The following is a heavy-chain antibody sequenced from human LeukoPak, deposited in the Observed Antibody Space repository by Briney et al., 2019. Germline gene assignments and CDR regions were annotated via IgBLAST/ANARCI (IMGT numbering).Heavy chain of an antibody. CDR3: ARRAPTYYYDSSGYYYGGYFDY. J-gene: IGHJ4*02. CDR2: ISNSGDRT. D-gene: IGHD3-22*01. Sequence: GGSLRLSCAASGFTFRNSASSWIRQAPGKGLEWVSTISNSGDRTLYADSVKGRFLISRDNSKNTLYLQMGSLRAEDMAVYYCARRAPTYYYDSSGYYYGGYFDYWGQGTLVTVSS. CDR1: GFTFRNSA. V-gene: IGHV3-23*01.